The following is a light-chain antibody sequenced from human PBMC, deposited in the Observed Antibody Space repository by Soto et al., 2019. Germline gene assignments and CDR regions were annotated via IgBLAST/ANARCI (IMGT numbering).Light chain of an antibody. Sequence: QSVLTQPPSVSAAPGQKVTISCSGSSSKIVSNYVSWYQHLPGTAPKFLIYENNKRASGIPDRFSASKSGMSATLDITGLQTGDEAKYYCATWDDSLSAVVFGGGTKVTVL. CDR2: ENN. V-gene: IGLV1-51*01. J-gene: IGLJ2*01. CDR1: SSKIVSNY. CDR3: ATWDDSLSAVV.